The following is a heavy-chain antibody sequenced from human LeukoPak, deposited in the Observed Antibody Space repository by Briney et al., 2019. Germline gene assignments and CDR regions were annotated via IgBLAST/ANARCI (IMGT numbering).Heavy chain of an antibody. CDR3: TSWGDTTAEYFQR. Sequence: GGSLRLSCAASGFTFSTDVMSWVRQAPGKGPECVSAISGSGGNTYYADSVKGRFTISRDNAQNSMYLQMNSLRVEDTAVYYCTSWGDTTAEYFQRWGQGTLVTVSS. V-gene: IGHV3-23*01. J-gene: IGHJ1*01. D-gene: IGHD2-21*02. CDR1: GFTFSTDV. CDR2: ISGSGGNT.